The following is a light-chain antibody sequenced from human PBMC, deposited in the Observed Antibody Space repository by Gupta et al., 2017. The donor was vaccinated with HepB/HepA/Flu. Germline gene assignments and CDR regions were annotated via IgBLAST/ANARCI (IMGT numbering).Light chain of an antibody. Sequence: AIRMTQSPYSCSAYTGDRVTITWRLSQGISSYLAWYQQKPGNAPKLLIYAASTLQSGGPSRFSGSGSGTDFTLTSSCLQSEDFATYYWQQDYSYHTFGQGTRLEIK. CDR3: QQDYSYHT. CDR1: QGISSY. V-gene: IGKV1-8*01. CDR2: AAS. J-gene: IGKJ5*01.